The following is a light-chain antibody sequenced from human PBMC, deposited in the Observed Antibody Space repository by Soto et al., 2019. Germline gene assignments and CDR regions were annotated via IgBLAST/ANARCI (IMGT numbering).Light chain of an antibody. CDR3: QQRSNWPPA. CDR1: QSVSSY. Sequence: EIVLTQSPATLSLSPGERATLSCRASQSVSSYLAWYQQKPGQAPSLLIYDASNRATGIPARFSGSGSGTEFTLTISSLEPEDFAVYYCQQRSNWPPAFGQGTRLEMK. V-gene: IGKV3-11*01. J-gene: IGKJ5*01. CDR2: DAS.